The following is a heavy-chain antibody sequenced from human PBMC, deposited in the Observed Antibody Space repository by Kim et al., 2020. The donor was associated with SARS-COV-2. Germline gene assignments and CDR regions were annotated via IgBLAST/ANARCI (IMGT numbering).Heavy chain of an antibody. CDR2: IYYSGST. CDR3: ARHGMIAAGRWYFDWLPPDY. CDR1: GGSISSSSYY. V-gene: IGHV4-39*01. J-gene: IGHJ4*02. Sequence: SETLSLTCTVSGGSISSSSYYWGWIRQPPGKGLEWIGSIYYSGSTYYNPSLKSRVTISVDTSKNQFSLKLSSVTAADTAVYYCARHGMIAAGRWYFDWLPPDYWGQGTLVTVSS. D-gene: IGHD3-9*01.